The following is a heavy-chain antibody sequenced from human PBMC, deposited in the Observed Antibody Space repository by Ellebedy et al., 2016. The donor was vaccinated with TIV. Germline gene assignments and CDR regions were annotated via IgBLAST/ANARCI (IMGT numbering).Heavy chain of an antibody. V-gene: IGHV6-1*01. CDR3: ARGLGVIDY. CDR1: GDIVSTDSAA. D-gene: IGHD7-27*01. CDR2: TYYRSEWYN. Sequence: SQTLSLTCXISGDIVSTDSAAWNWLRQSPSRGLAWLGRTYYRSEWYNDYAMSVESRINIDADTSKNQFSLHLHSVTPEDTAIYYCARGLGVIDYWGQGTLVTVSS. J-gene: IGHJ4*02.